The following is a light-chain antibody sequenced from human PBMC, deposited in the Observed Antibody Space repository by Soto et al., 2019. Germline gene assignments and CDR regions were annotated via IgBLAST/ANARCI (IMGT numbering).Light chain of an antibody. Sequence: QSVLTQPASVSGSPGQSITISCTGTSSDVGSYNLVSWYQQHPGKAPKLMIYEVSKRPSGVSNRFSGSKSGNTASLTISGLQADDEADYYCCSYAGSSSYVFGTGTKLTVL. J-gene: IGLJ1*01. CDR2: EVS. V-gene: IGLV2-23*02. CDR1: SSDVGSYNL. CDR3: CSYAGSSSYV.